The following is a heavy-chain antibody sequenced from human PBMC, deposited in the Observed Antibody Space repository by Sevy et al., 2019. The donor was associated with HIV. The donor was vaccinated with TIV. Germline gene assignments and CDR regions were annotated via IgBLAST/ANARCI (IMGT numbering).Heavy chain of an antibody. CDR2: MKQDGSEK. CDR3: VREGLGGYSYSLDC. CDR1: GFTFSSYW. D-gene: IGHD5-18*01. Sequence: PGGSLRLSCAASGFTFSSYWMSWVRQAPGKGLEWVATMKQDGSEKYYVDSVKGRFTISRDNARNSLYLQINSLRAEDTGLYYCVREGLGGYSYSLDCWGQGTLVTVSS. J-gene: IGHJ4*02. V-gene: IGHV3-7*01.